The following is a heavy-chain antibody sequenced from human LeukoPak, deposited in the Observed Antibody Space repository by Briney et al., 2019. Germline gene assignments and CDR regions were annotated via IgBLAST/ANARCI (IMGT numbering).Heavy chain of an antibody. D-gene: IGHD4-17*01. J-gene: IGHJ2*01. V-gene: IGHV3-53*01. CDR3: ARGYGDYEFDWYFDL. CDR2: IYSGGST. Sequence: GGSLRLSCAASGFTVSSNYMSWVRQAPGKGLEWVSVIYSGGSTYYADSVKGRFTISRDNSRNTLYLQMNSLRAEDTAVYYCARGYGDYEFDWYFDLWGRGTLVTVSS. CDR1: GFTVSSNY.